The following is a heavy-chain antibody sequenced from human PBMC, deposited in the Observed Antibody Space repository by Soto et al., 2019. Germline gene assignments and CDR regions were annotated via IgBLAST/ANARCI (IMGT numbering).Heavy chain of an antibody. Sequence: LGESLKISCKGSGYSFAGYWITWVRQKPGKGLEWMGRIDPSDSQTYYSPSFRGHVTISVTKSITTVFLQWSSLRASDTAMYYCAGLQVAGIPGEAGYFEYWGQGALVNVSS. D-gene: IGHD6-19*01. CDR2: IDPSDSQT. V-gene: IGHV5-10-1*01. CDR1: GYSFAGYW. J-gene: IGHJ4*02. CDR3: AGLQVAGIPGEAGYFEY.